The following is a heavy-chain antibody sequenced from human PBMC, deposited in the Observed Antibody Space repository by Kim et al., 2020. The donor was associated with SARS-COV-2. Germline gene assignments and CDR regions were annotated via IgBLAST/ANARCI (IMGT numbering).Heavy chain of an antibody. D-gene: IGHD4-17*01. V-gene: IGHV4-31*03. Sequence: SETLSLTCTVSGGSISSGGYYWSWIRQHPGKGLEWIGYIYYSGSTYYNPSPKRRVTISVDTSKNQFSLKLSSVTAADTAVYYCARVIRDGDYFHDYWGQGTRFTVSS. CDR2: IYYSGST. CDR3: ARVIRDGDYFHDY. J-gene: IGHJ4*02. CDR1: GGSISSGGYY.